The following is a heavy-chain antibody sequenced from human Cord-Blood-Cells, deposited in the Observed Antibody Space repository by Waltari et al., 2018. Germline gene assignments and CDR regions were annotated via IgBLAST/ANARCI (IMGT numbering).Heavy chain of an antibody. CDR3: ARARRFLEWPPDAFDI. J-gene: IGHJ3*02. V-gene: IGHV1-2*02. CDR1: GYTFTGYY. Sequence: QVQLVQSGAEVKKPGASVKVSCKASGYTFTGYYMHWVRQAPGQGLEWMGWINPNSGGTNYAQKLQGRVTMTRDTSISTAYMELSRLRSDDTAVYYCARARRFLEWPPDAFDIWGQGTMVTVSS. CDR2: INPNSGGT. D-gene: IGHD3-3*01.